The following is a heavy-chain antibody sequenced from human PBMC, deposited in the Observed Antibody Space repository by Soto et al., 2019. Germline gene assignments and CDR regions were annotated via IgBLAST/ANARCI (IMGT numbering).Heavy chain of an antibody. Sequence: GGSLRLSCAASGFTFSNSRMSWVRQAPGKGLEWVASINQDGSEKYYVDSMKGRFTISRDNARNSVYLQMNSLRAEDTALYYCAKEIYTYSGAAFDIWGQGTMVTVS. CDR1: GFTFSNSR. V-gene: IGHV3-7*05. CDR3: AKEIYTYSGAAFDI. CDR2: INQDGSEK. D-gene: IGHD2-21*01. J-gene: IGHJ3*02.